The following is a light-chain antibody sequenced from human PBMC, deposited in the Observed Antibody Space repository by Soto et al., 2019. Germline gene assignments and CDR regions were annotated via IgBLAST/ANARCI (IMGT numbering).Light chain of an antibody. Sequence: DIVLTQSPGTLSLSPGERATLSCRASQSVSTTYLGWYQQKPGQAPRLLIYGASSRATGIPDRFSVSGSGTEFTLTISRLEPEDFAVYYCHQYGSSPFTFGGGTKVEIK. CDR2: GAS. CDR1: QSVSTTY. V-gene: IGKV3-20*01. CDR3: HQYGSSPFT. J-gene: IGKJ4*01.